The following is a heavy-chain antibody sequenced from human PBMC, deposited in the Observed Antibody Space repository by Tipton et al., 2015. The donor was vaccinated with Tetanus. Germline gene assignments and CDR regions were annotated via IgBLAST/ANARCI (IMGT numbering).Heavy chain of an antibody. CDR2: IYYSGST. CDR1: GGSISSYY. J-gene: IGHJ4*02. V-gene: IGHV4-59*01. Sequence: TLSLTCTVSGGSISSYYWSWIRQPPGKGLEWIGYIYYSGSTNYNPSLKSRVTISVDTSKNQFSLKLSSVTAADTAVYYCARDFTYYDRSGYLRRDYYFDYWGQGTLVTVSS. CDR3: ARDFTYYDRSGYLRRDYYFDY. D-gene: IGHD3-22*01.